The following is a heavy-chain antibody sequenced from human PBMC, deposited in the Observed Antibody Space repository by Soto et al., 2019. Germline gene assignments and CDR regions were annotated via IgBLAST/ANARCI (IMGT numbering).Heavy chain of an antibody. CDR1: GYTFTSYY. CDR3: ARDLSLAVAGTFTWFDP. J-gene: IGHJ5*02. Sequence: ASVKVSCKASGYTFTSYYMHWVRQAPGQGLEWMGIINPSGGSTSYAQKFQGRVTMTRDTSTSTVYMELSSLRSEDTAVYYCARDLSLAVAGTFTWFDPWGQGTLVTVSS. CDR2: INPSGGST. D-gene: IGHD6-19*01. V-gene: IGHV1-46*01.